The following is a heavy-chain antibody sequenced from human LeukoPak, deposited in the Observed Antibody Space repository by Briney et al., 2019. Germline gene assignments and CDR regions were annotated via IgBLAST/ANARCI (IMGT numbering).Heavy chain of an antibody. V-gene: IGHV4-38-2*02. CDR2: IYHSGST. CDR1: GYSISSGYY. J-gene: IGHJ4*02. Sequence: PSETLSLTCTASGYSISSGYYWGWIRQPPGKGLEWIGSIYHSGSTYYNPSLKSRATISVDTSKNQFSLKLSSVTAADTAVYYCARVRTIFGVVIISPRVDYWGQGTLVTVSS. D-gene: IGHD3-3*01. CDR3: ARVRTIFGVVIISPRVDY.